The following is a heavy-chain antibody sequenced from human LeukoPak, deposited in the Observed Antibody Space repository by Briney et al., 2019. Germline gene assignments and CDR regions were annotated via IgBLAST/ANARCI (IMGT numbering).Heavy chain of an antibody. D-gene: IGHD6-13*01. CDR2: IKSKTDGGTT. Sequence: GGSLRLSCATSGFTFSNAWMSWVRQAPGKGLEWVGRIKSKTDGGTTDYAAPVKGRFTISRDDSKNTLYLQMNSLKTEDTAVYYCTTTDSSSWYPDYWGQGTLVTVSS. CDR1: GFTFSNAW. V-gene: IGHV3-15*01. CDR3: TTTDSSSWYPDY. J-gene: IGHJ4*02.